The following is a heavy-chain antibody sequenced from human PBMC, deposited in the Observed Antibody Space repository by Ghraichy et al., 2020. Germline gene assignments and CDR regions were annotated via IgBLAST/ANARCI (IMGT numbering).Heavy chain of an antibody. CDR3: AKWSCCDGRCYFDY. Sequence: GGSLRLSCVASGFTISSYGMNWVRQAPGKGLEWVSRISGSGDSTNYADSVKGRFTISRDNFKNTLYLQMNSLRAEDTAVYYCAKWSCCDGRCYFDYWGQGTLFTVSS. CDR2: ISGSGDST. V-gene: IGHV3-23*01. CDR1: GFTISSYG. D-gene: IGHD2-15*01. J-gene: IGHJ4*02.